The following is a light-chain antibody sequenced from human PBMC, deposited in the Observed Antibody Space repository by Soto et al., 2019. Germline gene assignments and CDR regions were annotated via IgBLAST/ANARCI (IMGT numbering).Light chain of an antibody. V-gene: IGKV3-20*01. CDR1: QSVSSSY. J-gene: IGKJ3*01. CDR2: GAS. Sequence: EIVLTQSPGTLSLSPGERATLSCRASQSVSSSYLAWYQQKPGQAPRLLIYGASSRATGIPDRFSGSGSGTDFTLTISRLEPEDFAVYYCQQYGSSPVFTLGPGNKVDIK. CDR3: QQYGSSPVFT.